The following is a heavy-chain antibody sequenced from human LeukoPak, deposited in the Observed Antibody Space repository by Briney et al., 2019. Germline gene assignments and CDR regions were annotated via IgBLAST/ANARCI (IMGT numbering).Heavy chain of an antibody. J-gene: IGHJ4*02. D-gene: IGHD1-26*01. CDR3: AASERWELLYFDY. V-gene: IGHV4-38-2*01. CDR2: IYHSGST. CDR1: GYSISSGYY. Sequence: SETLSLTCAVSGYSISSGYYWGWIRQPPGKGLEWIGSIYHSGSTYYNPSLKSRATISVDTSKNQFSLKLSSVTAADTAVYYCAASERWELLYFDYWGQGTLVTVSS.